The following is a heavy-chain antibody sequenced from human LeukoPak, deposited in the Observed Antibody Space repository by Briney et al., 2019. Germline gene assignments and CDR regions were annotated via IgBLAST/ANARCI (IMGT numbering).Heavy chain of an antibody. CDR3: AKELRDTAMVLDY. Sequence: PGGSLRLSCAASGFTFSSYGMHWVRQAPGKGLEWVAFIRYDGSNKYYADSVKGRFTISRDNSKNTLYLQMNSLRAEDTAVYYCAKELRDTAMVLDYWGQGTLVTVSS. CDR2: IRYDGSNK. J-gene: IGHJ4*02. CDR1: GFTFSSYG. V-gene: IGHV3-30*02. D-gene: IGHD5-18*01.